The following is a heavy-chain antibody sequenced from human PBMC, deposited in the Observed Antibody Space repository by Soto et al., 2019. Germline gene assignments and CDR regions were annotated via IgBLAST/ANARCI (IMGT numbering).Heavy chain of an antibody. D-gene: IGHD6-6*01. Sequence: PGWSLILSFAASGFTFSDYYMSWIRQAPGKGLEWVSYISSSGSTIYYADSVKGRFTISRDNAKNSLYLQINSLRAEDTAVYYCARDTLYSSSSNYYGMDVWGQGTTVTVSS. CDR2: ISSSGSTI. CDR1: GFTFSDYY. J-gene: IGHJ6*02. V-gene: IGHV3-11*01. CDR3: ARDTLYSSSSNYYGMDV.